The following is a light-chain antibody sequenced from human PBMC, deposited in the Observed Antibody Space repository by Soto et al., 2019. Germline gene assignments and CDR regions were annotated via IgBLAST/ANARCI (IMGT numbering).Light chain of an antibody. CDR2: GAS. V-gene: IGKV3-15*01. Sequence: TVLTQSPGNLSLSPGERTTLSCSSSQSISRYLAWYQQKPGQGPRLLIYGASTRATGIPTRFSGSGSGTEFTLTISSLQSEDFAVYYCQQSNNWPPLTFGGGTQVEIK. J-gene: IGKJ4*01. CDR3: QQSNNWPPLT. CDR1: QSISRY.